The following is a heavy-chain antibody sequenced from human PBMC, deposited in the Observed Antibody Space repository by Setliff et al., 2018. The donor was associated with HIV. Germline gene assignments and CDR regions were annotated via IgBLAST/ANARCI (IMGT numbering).Heavy chain of an antibody. V-gene: IGHV4-39*01. J-gene: IGHJ4*02. D-gene: IGHD3-16*01. CDR2: MYYTESP. CDR1: GGYVSDSSYY. CDR3: ARQGFVPLGVHQFDS. Sequence: PSETLSLTCRVSGGYVSDSSYYWGWIRHAPGKGLEWIGSMYYTESPYYNPSLITRVTISIDTSKNQFSLSLRSVTAADSAVYSCARQGFVPLGVHQFDSWGQGTLVTVSS.